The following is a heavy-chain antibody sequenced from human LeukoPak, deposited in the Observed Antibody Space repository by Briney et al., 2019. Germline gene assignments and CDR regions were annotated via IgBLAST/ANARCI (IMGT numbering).Heavy chain of an antibody. CDR3: ARAGTDIVVVPADDY. D-gene: IGHD2-2*01. V-gene: IGHV3-48*04. CDR2: ISSSGSTI. J-gene: IGHJ4*02. Sequence: GGSLRLSCAASGFTFSSYGMHWVRQAPGKGLEWVSYISSSGSTIYYADSVKGRFTISRDNAKNSLYLQMNSLRAEDTAVYYCARAGTDIVVVPADDYWGQGTLVTVSS. CDR1: GFTFSSYG.